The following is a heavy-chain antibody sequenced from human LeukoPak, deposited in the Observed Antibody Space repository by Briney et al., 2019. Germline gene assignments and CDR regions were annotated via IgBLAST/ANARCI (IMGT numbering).Heavy chain of an antibody. Sequence: PSETLSLTCTVSGGSISSSSYYWGWIRQPPGKGLEWIGSIYYSGSTYYNPSLKSRHTISVDTSKTQFSLKLSSVTAADTAVYYCARQGVDYDILTGYYNGFWFDPWGQGTLVTVSS. CDR2: IYYSGST. CDR1: GGSISSSSYY. D-gene: IGHD3-9*01. CDR3: ARQGVDYDILTGYYNGFWFDP. J-gene: IGHJ5*02. V-gene: IGHV4-39*01.